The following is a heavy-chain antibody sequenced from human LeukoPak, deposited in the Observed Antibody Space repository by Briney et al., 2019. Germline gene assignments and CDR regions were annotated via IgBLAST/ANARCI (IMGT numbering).Heavy chain of an antibody. Sequence: GGSLRLSCAASGFTFSTYAMNWVRQAPGKGLEWVSAISGSGSSTYYADSVKGRFTISRDNAKNTLYLQMNSLRAEDTAVYYCARDLTYYDGRGYGGLNSFDYWGQGTLVTVSS. CDR2: ISGSGSST. CDR1: GFTFSTYA. CDR3: ARDLTYYDGRGYGGLNSFDY. D-gene: IGHD3-22*01. V-gene: IGHV3-23*01. J-gene: IGHJ4*02.